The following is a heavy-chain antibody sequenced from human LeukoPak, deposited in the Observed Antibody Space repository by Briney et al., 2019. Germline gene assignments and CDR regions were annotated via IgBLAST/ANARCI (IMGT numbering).Heavy chain of an antibody. D-gene: IGHD6-13*01. CDR2: ISYDGGNK. CDR3: AEDGYSSSWLHDY. Sequence: GGSLRLSCAASGFTFSSYGMHWVRQAPGKGLEWVAVISYDGGNKYYADSVKGRFTISRDNSKNTLYLQMNSLRAEDTAVYYCAEDGYSSSWLHDYWGQGTLVTVSS. V-gene: IGHV3-30*18. CDR1: GFTFSSYG. J-gene: IGHJ4*02.